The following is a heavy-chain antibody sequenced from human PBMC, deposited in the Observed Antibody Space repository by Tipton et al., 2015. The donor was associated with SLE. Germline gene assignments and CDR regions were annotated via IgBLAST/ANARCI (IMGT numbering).Heavy chain of an antibody. J-gene: IGHJ4*02. Sequence: TLSLTCAVYGGSFSGHYWTWIRQSPGKGLEWLGHTNQYGNGHYNPSLMGRVSISVDTSKKQFSLRLTSVTATDTAVYYCAKVGPLIAPGGMWGFDWWGQGTPVTVSS. CDR1: GGSFSGHY. CDR3: AKVGPLIAPGGMWGFDW. D-gene: IGHD6-13*01. CDR2: TNQYGNG. V-gene: IGHV4-34*01.